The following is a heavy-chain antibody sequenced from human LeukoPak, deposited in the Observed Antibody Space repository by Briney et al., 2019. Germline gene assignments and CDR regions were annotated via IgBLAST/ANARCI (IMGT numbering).Heavy chain of an antibody. Sequence: SVKVSCKASGGTFSSYAISWVRQAPGQGPEWMGRITPIFGIANYAQKFQGRVTITADKSTSTAYMELSSLRSEDTAVYYCARGRYDSQYYYYYGMDVWGQGTKVTVSS. CDR3: ARGRYDSQYYYYYGMDV. CDR1: GGTFSSYA. CDR2: ITPIFGIA. D-gene: IGHD3-3*01. V-gene: IGHV1-69*04. J-gene: IGHJ6*02.